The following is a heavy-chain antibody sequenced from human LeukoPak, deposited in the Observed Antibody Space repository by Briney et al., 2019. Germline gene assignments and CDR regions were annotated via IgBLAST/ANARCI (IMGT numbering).Heavy chain of an antibody. CDR2: IKDKANSYTT. CDR3: ARSRGLDV. Sequence: GGSLRLSCAASGFTFSDHYMDWVRQAPGKGLEWVGRIKDKANSYTTEYAASVKGRFTVSREDSKNALYLQMNSLRDEDTAVYYCARSRGLDVWGQGTTVTVSS. V-gene: IGHV3-72*01. D-gene: IGHD1-26*01. CDR1: GFTFSDHY. J-gene: IGHJ6*02.